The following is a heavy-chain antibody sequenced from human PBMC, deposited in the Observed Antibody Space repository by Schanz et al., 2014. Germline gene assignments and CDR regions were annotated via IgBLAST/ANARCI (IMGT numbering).Heavy chain of an antibody. J-gene: IGHJ4*02. CDR1: GDTFSKYN. Sequence: QLQLVQSGAEVKKPGSSVKVSCQAFGDTFSKYNIMWVRQVPGQGLEWLGRIMPLRGIGNNAWKFQDRLTITADTSTTTAYMELSGLRSEDTAVYYCARDRLECGAECYSVEVFEIWGQGTLVIVSS. D-gene: IGHD2-21*01. CDR2: IMPLRGIG. CDR3: ARDRLECGAECYSVEVFEI. V-gene: IGHV1-69*08.